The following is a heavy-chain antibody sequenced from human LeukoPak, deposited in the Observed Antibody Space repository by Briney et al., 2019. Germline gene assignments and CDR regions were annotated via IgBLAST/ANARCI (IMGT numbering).Heavy chain of an antibody. Sequence: PGGSLRLSCAASGFTFSSYGMNWVRQAPGKGLEWVSCISSYSYIYYADSVKGRFAISRDNAKNPLYLQMNSLRAEDTAVYYCARDLAVAGTGGFDYWGQGTLVTVSS. V-gene: IGHV3-21*01. CDR3: ARDLAVAGTGGFDY. CDR1: GFTFSSYG. D-gene: IGHD6-19*01. CDR2: ISSYSYI. J-gene: IGHJ4*02.